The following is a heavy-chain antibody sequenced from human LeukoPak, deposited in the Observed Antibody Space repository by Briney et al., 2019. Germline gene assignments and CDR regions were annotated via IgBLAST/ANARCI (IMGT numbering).Heavy chain of an antibody. Sequence: PSETLSLTCTVSGGSISSYYWSWIRQPPGKGLEWIGCINYSGSTNYNPSLKSRVSISVDTSQNHFSLNLISVNAADTAVYYCARYVNYDFWSGYPNYYYYYMDVWGKGTTVTVSS. J-gene: IGHJ6*03. D-gene: IGHD3-3*01. CDR1: GGSISSYY. CDR3: ARYVNYDFWSGYPNYYYYYMDV. CDR2: INYSGST. V-gene: IGHV4-59*01.